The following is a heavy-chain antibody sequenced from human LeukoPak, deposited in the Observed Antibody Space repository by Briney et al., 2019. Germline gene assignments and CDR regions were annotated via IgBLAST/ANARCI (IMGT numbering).Heavy chain of an antibody. V-gene: IGHV1-69*13. D-gene: IGHD5-12*01. CDR1: GGTFSRYA. CDR3: ARAYSGYDFFDY. J-gene: IGHJ4*02. CDR2: IIPIFGTA. Sequence: SVKVSCKSSGGTFSRYAIIWVRQAPGQGLEWMGGIIPIFGTANYAQKFQGRVTITADESTSTAYMEVSSLRSEDTAVYYCARAYSGYDFFDYWGQGILVTVSS.